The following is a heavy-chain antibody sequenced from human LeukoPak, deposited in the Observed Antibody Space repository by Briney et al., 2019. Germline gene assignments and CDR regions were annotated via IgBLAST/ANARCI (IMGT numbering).Heavy chain of an antibody. J-gene: IGHJ6*03. V-gene: IGHV3-30*02. CDR1: GFSFSAYG. CDR3: AKEQDSVRATYYMDV. D-gene: IGHD2-15*01. CDR2: IRSGGSDK. Sequence: GGSLRLSCAASGFSFSAYGIHWVRQAPGKGLEWVTFIRSGGSDKYYADSVKGRFTNSRDNSKNTLFLQMNSLKTEDKAVYYCAKEQDSVRATYYMDVWSKGTTVTVSS.